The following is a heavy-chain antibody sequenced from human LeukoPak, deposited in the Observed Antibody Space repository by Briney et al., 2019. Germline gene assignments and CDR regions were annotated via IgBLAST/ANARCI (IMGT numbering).Heavy chain of an antibody. CDR3: AITGGSGGDYYGMDV. CDR2: ISGSGGST. Sequence: GGSLRLSCAASGFTFSSYATIWVRQAPGKGLEWVSAISGSGGSTYYADSVKGRFTISRDNSKNTLYLQMNSLRAEDTAVYYCAITGGSGGDYYGMDVWGQGTTVTVSS. CDR1: GFTFSSYA. V-gene: IGHV3-23*01. D-gene: IGHD2-8*02. J-gene: IGHJ6*02.